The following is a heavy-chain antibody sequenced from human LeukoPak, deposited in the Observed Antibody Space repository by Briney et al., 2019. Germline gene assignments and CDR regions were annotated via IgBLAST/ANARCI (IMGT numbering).Heavy chain of an antibody. CDR1: SGSISTSNYY. J-gene: IGHJ6*03. D-gene: IGHD2-2*01. V-gene: IGHV4-39*07. CDR2: IYHSGST. CDR3: ARDAAAARNLRGGGYMDV. Sequence: SETLSLTCTVSSGSISTSNYYWGWIRQPPGKGLEWIGSIYHSGSTYYNPSLKSRVTISVDTSKNQFSLKLSSVTAADTAVYYCARDAAAARNLRGGGYMDVWGKGTTVTVSS.